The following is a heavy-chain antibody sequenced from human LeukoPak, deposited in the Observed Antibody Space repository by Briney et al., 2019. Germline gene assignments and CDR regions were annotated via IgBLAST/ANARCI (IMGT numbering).Heavy chain of an antibody. CDR2: ISAYNGNT. CDR3: ARDQRRLWFGDLSYYFDY. V-gene: IGHV1-18*01. CDR1: GYTFTSYG. D-gene: IGHD3-10*01. Sequence: GASVKVSCKASGYTFTSYGISWVRQAPGQGLEWMGWISAYNGNTNYAQKLQGRVTMTTDTSTSTAYMELRSLRSDDTAVYYCARDQRRLWFGDLSYYFDYWGQGTLVTASS. J-gene: IGHJ4*02.